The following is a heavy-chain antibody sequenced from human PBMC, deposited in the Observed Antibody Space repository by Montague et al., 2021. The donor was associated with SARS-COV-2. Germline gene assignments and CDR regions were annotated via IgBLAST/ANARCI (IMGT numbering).Heavy chain of an antibody. CDR1: GGYISSGSYY. J-gene: IGHJ5*02. V-gene: IGHV4-61*02. D-gene: IGHD6-13*01. Sequence: TLSLTCTVSGGYISSGSYYWSWIRQPAGRGMEWIGRIYASGSTKPNPSLKSRVTISVGTSKNYFSLKVSSLTAADTAVYYCARDMSSSWSYWFDPWGQGTLVTVSS. CDR2: IYASGST. CDR3: ARDMSSSWSYWFDP.